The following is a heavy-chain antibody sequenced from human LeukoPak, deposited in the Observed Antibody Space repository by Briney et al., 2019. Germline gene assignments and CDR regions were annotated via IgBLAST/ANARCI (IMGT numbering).Heavy chain of an antibody. CDR2: ISSDGSRK. J-gene: IGHJ4*02. CDR3: AKDIGSYYDY. CDR1: GFTFSSYD. Sequence: PGGSLRLSCAASGFTFSSYDMFWVRQAPGKGLEWVALISSDGSRKYYADSVKGRFTISRDNSKNTLYLEMNSLRAEDTAVYYCAKDIGSYYDYWGQGILVTVSS. D-gene: IGHD3-10*01. V-gene: IGHV3-30*18.